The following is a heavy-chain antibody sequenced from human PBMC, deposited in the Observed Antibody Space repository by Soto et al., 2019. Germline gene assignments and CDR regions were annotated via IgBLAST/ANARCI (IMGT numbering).Heavy chain of an antibody. CDR2: ISYDEIDK. CDR1: GFTFSNYT. CDR3: VGRSGSSDY. V-gene: IGHV3-30*04. D-gene: IGHD3-10*01. Sequence: QVQLVESGGGVVQPGRSLRLSCAASGFTFSNYTMHWVRQAPGKGLEWVALISYDEIDKYYADAVKGRFTISRDNSKNTLYLQMDSLRADDTAVYYCVGRSGSSDYWCQGTLITVSS. J-gene: IGHJ4*02.